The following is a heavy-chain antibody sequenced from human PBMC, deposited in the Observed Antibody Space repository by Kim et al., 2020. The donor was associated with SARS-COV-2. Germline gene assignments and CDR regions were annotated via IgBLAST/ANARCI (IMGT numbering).Heavy chain of an antibody. CDR2: IWYDGSNK. CDR1: GFTFSSYG. Sequence: GGSLRLSCAASGFTFSSYGMHWVRQAPGKGLEWVAVIWYDGSNKYYADSVKGRFTISRDNSKNTLYLQMNSLRAEDTAVYYCARDVIDYYDSSGYAFDIWGQGTMVTVSS. D-gene: IGHD3-22*01. J-gene: IGHJ3*02. V-gene: IGHV3-33*08. CDR3: ARDVIDYYDSSGYAFDI.